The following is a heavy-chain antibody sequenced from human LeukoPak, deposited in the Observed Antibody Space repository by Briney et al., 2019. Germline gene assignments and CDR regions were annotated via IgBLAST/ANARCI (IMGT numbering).Heavy chain of an antibody. Sequence: GGSVRLSCTASGFTVSSDYMSWARQAPGKGLEGVSFLYSGGSTYYADSVKGRFIISRDNSKNTLYLQMNSLRAEDTTVYYCAKGHSDYGTGFDLWGRGTLVAVSS. V-gene: IGHV3-66*01. CDR2: LYSGGST. CDR3: AKGHSDYGTGFDL. J-gene: IGHJ4*02. CDR1: GFTVSSDY. D-gene: IGHD4-17*01.